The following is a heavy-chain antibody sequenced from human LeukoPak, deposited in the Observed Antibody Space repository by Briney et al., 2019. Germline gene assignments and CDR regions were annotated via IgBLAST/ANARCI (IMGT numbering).Heavy chain of an antibody. D-gene: IGHD6-19*01. V-gene: IGHV3-66*01. CDR1: EFSVGSNY. J-gene: IGHJ4*02. Sequence: GGSLRLSCAASEFSVGSNYMTWLRQAPGLGLEWVSLIYSGGSTYYADSVKGRFTISRDNAKTSLYLQMNSLRAEDTAVYYCARYTTAGYSSGWYGPSFDYWGQGTLVTVSS. CDR3: ARYTTAGYSSGWYGPSFDY. CDR2: IYSGGST.